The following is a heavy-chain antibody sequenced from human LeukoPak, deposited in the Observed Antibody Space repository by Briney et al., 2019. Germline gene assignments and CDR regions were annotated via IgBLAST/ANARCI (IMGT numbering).Heavy chain of an antibody. CDR1: GYSISSGYY. CDR3: ARADYSSTWSHDYYYMDV. CDR2: IYHSGST. V-gene: IGHV4-38-2*02. Sequence: SQTLSLTCTVSGYSISSGYYWGWIRQPPGKGLEWIGRIYHSGSTFYNPSLKSRVTISVDTSKNQFSLKLSSVTAADTAVYYCARADYSSTWSHDYYYMDVWGKGTTVTVSS. D-gene: IGHD6-13*01. J-gene: IGHJ6*03.